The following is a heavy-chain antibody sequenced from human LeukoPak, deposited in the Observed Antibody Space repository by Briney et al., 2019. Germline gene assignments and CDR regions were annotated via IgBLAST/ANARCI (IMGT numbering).Heavy chain of an antibody. D-gene: IGHD2-21*01. Sequence: GGSLRLSCAASGFTFSSNAMGWVRQAPGKGLEWVAAIGSSGTSTYYADSVEGRFTISRDNSKSTLYLQMNSLRAEDTAVYYCAKLVMNSLFDYWGQGTLVTVSS. CDR3: AKLVMNSLFDY. J-gene: IGHJ4*02. CDR2: IGSSGTST. CDR1: GFTFSSNA. V-gene: IGHV3-23*01.